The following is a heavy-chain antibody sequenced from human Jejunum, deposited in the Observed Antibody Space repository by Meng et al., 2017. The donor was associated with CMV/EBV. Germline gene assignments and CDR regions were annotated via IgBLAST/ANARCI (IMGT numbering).Heavy chain of an antibody. Sequence: SGFPINSNGIHWVRQFPGKGVEWVAVLWYDGSRKYYADYVQGRFSISRDDSKNTVYLQMNSLRAEDTAVYYCARDNDGSSHYSQFDYWGQGTLVTVSS. CDR1: GFPINSNG. V-gene: IGHV3-33*01. J-gene: IGHJ4*02. D-gene: IGHD3-22*01. CDR2: LWYDGSRK. CDR3: ARDNDGSSHYSQFDY.